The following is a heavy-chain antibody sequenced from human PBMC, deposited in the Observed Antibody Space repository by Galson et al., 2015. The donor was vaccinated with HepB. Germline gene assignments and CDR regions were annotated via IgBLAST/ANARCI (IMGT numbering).Heavy chain of an antibody. CDR3: ARPTSHYYDSSGRAFDI. CDR2: IIPIFGTA. D-gene: IGHD3-22*01. CDR1: GGTLSSYA. J-gene: IGHJ3*02. Sequence: SVKVSCKASGGTLSSYAISWVRQAPGQGLEWMGGIIPIFGTANYAQKFQGRVTITADESTSTAYMELSSLRSEDTAVYYCARPTSHYYDSSGRAFDIWGQGTMVTVSS. V-gene: IGHV1-69*13.